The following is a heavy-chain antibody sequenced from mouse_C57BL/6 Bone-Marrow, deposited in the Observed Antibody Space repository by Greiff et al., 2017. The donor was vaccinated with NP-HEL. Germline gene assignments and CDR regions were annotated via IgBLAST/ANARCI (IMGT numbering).Heavy chain of an antibody. J-gene: IGHJ2*01. CDR2: ISDGGSYT. V-gene: IGHV5-4*01. D-gene: IGHD1-1*01. CDR1: GFTFSSYA. Sequence: EVQLVESGGGLVKPGGSLKLSCAASGFTFSSYAMSWVRQTPEKRLEWVATISDGGSYTYYPDNVKGRFTISRDHAKNNLYLQMSHLKSEDTAMYYCARDNYGSSSDYWGQGTTLTVSS. CDR3: ARDNYGSSSDY.